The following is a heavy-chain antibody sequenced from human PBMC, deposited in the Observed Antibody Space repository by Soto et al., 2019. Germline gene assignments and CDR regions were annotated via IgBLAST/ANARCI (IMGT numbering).Heavy chain of an antibody. V-gene: IGHV4-34*01. CDR1: GGSMNYYY. CDR3: ARGGPQRGIAAAGTEYFDY. J-gene: IGHJ4*02. Sequence: PSETLSLTCTVSGGSMNYYYWSWIRQPPGKGLEWIGEINHSGSTNYNPSLKSRVTISVDTSKNQFSLKLSSVTAADTAVYYCARGGPQRGIAAAGTEYFDYRGQGTLVTVSS. D-gene: IGHD6-13*01. CDR2: INHSGST.